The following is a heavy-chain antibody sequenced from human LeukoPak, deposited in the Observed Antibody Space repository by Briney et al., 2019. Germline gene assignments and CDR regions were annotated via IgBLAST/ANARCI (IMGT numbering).Heavy chain of an antibody. J-gene: IGHJ4*02. CDR2: IDPSDSYT. CDR1: GYSFTSYW. D-gene: IGHD2-2*01. V-gene: IGHV5-10-1*01. CDR3: ARRCSSSSCPFEY. Sequence: GESLKISCKGSGYSFTSYWISWVREMPGKGLEWMGRIDPSDSYTNYSPSFQGHVTISADKSISTAYLQWSSLKASDTAMYYCARRCSSSSCPFEYWGQGTLVTVSS.